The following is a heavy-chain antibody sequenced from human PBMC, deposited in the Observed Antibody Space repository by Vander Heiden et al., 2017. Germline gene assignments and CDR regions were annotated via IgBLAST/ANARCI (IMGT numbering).Heavy chain of an antibody. CDR2: IYSGGRT. CDR1: GFTVSSNH. Sequence: EVQLVESGGGLNQPGGSLRVSCGASGFTVSSNHRSWGRQAPGKGLEWVSVIYSGGRTYYADSVKGRFTSSRDNSKNTLYLQMNSLRAEDTAVYYCASSPGYYDFWSGYGGVVHWGQGTLVTVSS. CDR3: ASSPGYYDFWSGYGGVVH. J-gene: IGHJ4*02. V-gene: IGHV3-53*01. D-gene: IGHD3-3*01.